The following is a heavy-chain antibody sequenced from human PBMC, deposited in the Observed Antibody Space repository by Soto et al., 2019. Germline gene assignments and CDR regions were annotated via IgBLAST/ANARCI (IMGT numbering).Heavy chain of an antibody. D-gene: IGHD2-21*02. J-gene: IGHJ4*02. CDR3: ARGGLTDYFDY. CDR1: GFTFSSYG. V-gene: IGHV3-33*01. Sequence: QVQLVESGGGVVQPGRSLRLSCAASGFTFSSYGMHWVRQAPDKGLEWVAVIWYDGSNKYYADSVKGRFTISRDNSKNTLYLQMNSLRAEDTAVHYCARGGLTDYFDYWGQGTLVTVSS. CDR2: IWYDGSNK.